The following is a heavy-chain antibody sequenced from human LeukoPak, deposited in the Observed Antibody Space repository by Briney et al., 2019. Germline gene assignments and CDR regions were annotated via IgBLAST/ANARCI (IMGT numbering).Heavy chain of an antibody. J-gene: IGHJ6*02. CDR1: GFTFSSYA. Sequence: GESLRLSCAASGFTFSSYAMSWVRQAPGKGLEWVSSISGSGGSTYYADSVKGRFTISRDNSKNTLYLQMNSLIPEDTGVYYCAKEGRGYSSDLYYGMEVWGQGTTVTVSS. D-gene: IGHD5-18*01. V-gene: IGHV3-23*01. CDR2: ISGSGGST. CDR3: AKEGRGYSSDLYYGMEV.